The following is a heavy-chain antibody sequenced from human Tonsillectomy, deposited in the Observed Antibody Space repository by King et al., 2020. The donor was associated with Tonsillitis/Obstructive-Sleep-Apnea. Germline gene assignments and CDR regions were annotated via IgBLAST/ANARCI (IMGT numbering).Heavy chain of an antibody. J-gene: IGHJ4*02. V-gene: IGHV3-48*03. D-gene: IGHD3-16*01. CDR3: ARHWGHFDY. CDR2: ITSSGSTI. Sequence: VQLVESGGGLVQPGGSLRLSCAASGFIFSSYEMNWVRQAPGKGLEWGSYITSSGSTIYYADSVKGRFTISRDNAKNSLYLQMNSLRAEDTAVYYCARHWGHFDYWGQGTLVTVSS. CDR1: GFIFSSYE.